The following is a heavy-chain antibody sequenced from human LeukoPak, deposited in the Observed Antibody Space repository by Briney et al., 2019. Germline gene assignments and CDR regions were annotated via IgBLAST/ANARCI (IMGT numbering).Heavy chain of an antibody. Sequence: GGSLRLSCAASGFTFSNAWMSWVRQAPGKGLEWVGRIKSKTDGGTTDYAAPVKGGFTISRDDSKNTLYLQMNSLKTEDTAVYYCTTDLSRYPKPAGVKPQNYYYYMDVWGKGTTVTVSS. D-gene: IGHD4-23*01. CDR1: GFTFSNAW. V-gene: IGHV3-15*01. CDR2: IKSKTDGGTT. CDR3: TTDLSRYPKPAGVKPQNYYYYMDV. J-gene: IGHJ6*03.